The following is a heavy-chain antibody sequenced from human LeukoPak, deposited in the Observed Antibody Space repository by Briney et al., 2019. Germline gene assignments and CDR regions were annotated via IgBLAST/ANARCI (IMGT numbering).Heavy chain of an antibody. CDR1: GGSFSGYY. CDR3: AGTATGSFDY. V-gene: IGHV4-34*01. CDR2: INHSGST. Sequence: SETLFRICAVYGGSFSGYYRSWIRQPPGKGLEWMGEINHSGSTNYNPALKSRVTISVDTSKNQFSLKLSSVTAADTAVYYSAGTATGSFDYWGHGTLVTVSS. J-gene: IGHJ4*01.